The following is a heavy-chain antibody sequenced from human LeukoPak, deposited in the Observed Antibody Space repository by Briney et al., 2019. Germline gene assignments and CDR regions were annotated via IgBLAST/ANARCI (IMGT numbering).Heavy chain of an antibody. V-gene: IGHV4-39*07. J-gene: IGHJ4*02. CDR2: IYDSGDT. CDR1: GGSISSSSHY. D-gene: IGHD1-1*01. Sequence: NPSETLSLTCTVSGGSISSSSHYWGWIRQPPGKGLEWIGTIYDSGDTYYNPSLKSRVTISVDTSKNQFSLKLTSVTAADTAVYYCARAITTGTFGYWGQGTLVTVSS. CDR3: ARAITTGTFGY.